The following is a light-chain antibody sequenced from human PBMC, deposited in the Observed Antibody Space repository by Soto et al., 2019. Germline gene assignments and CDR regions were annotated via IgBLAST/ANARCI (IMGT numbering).Light chain of an antibody. CDR2: EVT. CDR1: SSDVGGYDY. CDR3: RSFVAGNNYWV. J-gene: IGLJ3*02. V-gene: IGLV2-8*01. Sequence: QSALTQPPSASGSPGRSVTLSCTGTSSDVGGYDYVSWFHQHPGKAPKLIIYEVTKRPSGVPDRFSASKSGNTASLTVSGLQAEDEADYYCRSFVAGNNYWVFGGGTKLTVL.